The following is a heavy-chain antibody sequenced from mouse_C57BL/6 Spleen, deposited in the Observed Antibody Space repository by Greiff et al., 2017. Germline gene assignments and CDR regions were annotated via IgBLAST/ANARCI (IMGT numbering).Heavy chain of an antibody. CDR1: GYAFSSYW. Sequence: VQLKQSGAELVKPGASVKISCKASGYAFSSYWMNWVKQRPGKGLEWIGQLYPGDGDTNYNGKFKGKATLTADKSSSTAYMQLSIRTSDDSTVYFCARSIYYYGSSSYCDFWGTGTTVTVSS. CDR2: LYPGDGDT. V-gene: IGHV1-80*01. CDR3: ARSIYYYGSSSYCDF. D-gene: IGHD1-1*01. J-gene: IGHJ1*03.